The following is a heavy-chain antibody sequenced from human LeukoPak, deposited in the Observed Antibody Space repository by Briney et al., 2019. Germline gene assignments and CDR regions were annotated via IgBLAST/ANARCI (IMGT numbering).Heavy chain of an antibody. CDR3: ARWTSRQKDY. CDR1: GGTFSSYA. J-gene: IGHJ4*02. Sequence: ASVKVSCKASGGTFSSYAISWVRQAPGQGLEWMGIINPSGGSTSYAQKFQGRVTMTRDTSTSTVYMELSSLRSEDTAVYYCARWTSRQKDYWGQGTLVTVSS. D-gene: IGHD3/OR15-3a*01. V-gene: IGHV1-46*01. CDR2: INPSGGST.